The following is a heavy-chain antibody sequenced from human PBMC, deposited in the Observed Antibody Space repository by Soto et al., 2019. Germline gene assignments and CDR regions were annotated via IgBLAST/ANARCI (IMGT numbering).Heavy chain of an antibody. CDR3: ARAAYYDFWSGYIYGMDV. CDR1: GFTFSRYD. V-gene: IGHV3-13*01. D-gene: IGHD3-3*01. J-gene: IGHJ6*02. CDR2: IGTAGDT. Sequence: EVQLVESGGGLVQPGGSLRLSCAASGFTFSRYDMHWVRQATGKGLEWVSAIGTAGDTYYPGSVKGRFTISRENAKNSLYLQMNSLRAEDTAVYYCARAAYYDFWSGYIYGMDVWGQGTTVTVSS.